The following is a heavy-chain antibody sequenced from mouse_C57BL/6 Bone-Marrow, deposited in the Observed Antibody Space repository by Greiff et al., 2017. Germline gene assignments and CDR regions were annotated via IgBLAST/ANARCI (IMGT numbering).Heavy chain of an antibody. CDR2: INPSTGGT. V-gene: IGHV1-42*01. Sequence: VQLQQSGPELVKPGASVKISCKASGYSFTGYYMNWVKQSPEKSLEWIGEINPSTGGTTYNQKFKAKATLTVDKSSSTAYMQLKSLTSEDSAVYYCARSSYYGSIYPWYFDVWGTGTTVTVSS. CDR3: ARSSYYGSIYPWYFDV. CDR1: GYSFTGYY. D-gene: IGHD1-1*01. J-gene: IGHJ1*03.